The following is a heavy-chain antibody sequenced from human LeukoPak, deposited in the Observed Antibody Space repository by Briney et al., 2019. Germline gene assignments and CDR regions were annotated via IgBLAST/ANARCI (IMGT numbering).Heavy chain of an antibody. D-gene: IGHD6-25*01. CDR3: ARSSLRLDP. V-gene: IGHV4-39*01. CDR1: GGSISSSSYY. CDR2: IHYSGNT. Sequence: PSETLSLTCTVSGGSISSSSYYWAWIRQPPGKGLEWIGSIHYSGNTYSNPSLKSRVTISVDTSKNQFSLNLSSVTAADTAVYYCARSSLRLDPWGQGTLVTVSS. J-gene: IGHJ5*02.